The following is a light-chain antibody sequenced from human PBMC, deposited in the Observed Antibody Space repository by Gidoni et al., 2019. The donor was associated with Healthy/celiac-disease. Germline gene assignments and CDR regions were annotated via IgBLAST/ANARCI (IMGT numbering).Light chain of an antibody. V-gene: IGKV1-9*01. J-gene: IGKJ1*01. Sequence: IQLTQSPSSLFASVGDRVTITCRASQGISSYLAWYQQKPGKAPKLLIYAASTLQSGVPSRFSGSGSGTDFTLTINSLQPEDFATYYCQQLNSYPRTFGQXTKVEIK. CDR1: QGISSY. CDR2: AAS. CDR3: QQLNSYPRT.